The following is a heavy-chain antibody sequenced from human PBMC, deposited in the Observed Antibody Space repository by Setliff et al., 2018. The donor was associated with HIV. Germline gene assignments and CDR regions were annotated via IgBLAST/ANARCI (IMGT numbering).Heavy chain of an antibody. CDR2: ISAHNGRI. J-gene: IGHJ4*02. V-gene: IGHV1-18*01. CDR3: ARDVGRDGYCFDH. Sequence: ASVKVSCKASGYTFSDYGISWVRQAPGQGLEWMGWISAHNGRINFAQKFQGRVTMTTDRSTSTAYMELRSLRSDDTAVYYCARDVGRDGYCFDHWGQGTLVTVSS. D-gene: IGHD2-15*01. CDR1: GYTFSDYG.